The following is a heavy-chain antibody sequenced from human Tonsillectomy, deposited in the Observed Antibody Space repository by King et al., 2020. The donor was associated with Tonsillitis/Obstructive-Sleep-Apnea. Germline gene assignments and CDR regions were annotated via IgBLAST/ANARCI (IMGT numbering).Heavy chain of an antibody. CDR3: ARDPPYYYYMDG. CDR2: INTNTGNP. CDR1: GYTLTNYA. J-gene: IGHJ6*03. Sequence: QLVQSGSELKKPGASVKVSCKTSGYTLTNYAMNWVRQAPGQGLEWMGWINTNTGNPTYAQGFTGRFVFSLDPSVSTAYLQINSLKAEDTAVYYCARDPPYYYYMDGWGQGATVIVSS. V-gene: IGHV7-4-1*02.